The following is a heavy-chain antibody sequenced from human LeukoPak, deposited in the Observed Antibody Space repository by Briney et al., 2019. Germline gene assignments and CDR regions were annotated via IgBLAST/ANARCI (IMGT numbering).Heavy chain of an antibody. CDR1: GFTFSSYG. CDR3: ARDPLRFLEWLPSYYFDY. J-gene: IGHJ4*02. CDR2: IWYDGSNK. D-gene: IGHD3-3*01. V-gene: IGHV3-33*01. Sequence: GRSLRLSCAASGFTFSSYGMHWVRQAPGKGLEWVAVIWYDGSNKYYADSVKGRFTISRDNSKNTLYLQMNSLRAEDTAVYYCARDPLRFLEWLPSYYFDYWGQGTLVTVSS.